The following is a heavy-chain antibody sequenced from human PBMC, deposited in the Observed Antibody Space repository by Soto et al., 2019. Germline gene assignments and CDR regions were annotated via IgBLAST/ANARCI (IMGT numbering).Heavy chain of an antibody. CDR2: IYYSGST. CDR3: ARQSRYCSGGSCYPSAEYFQH. Sequence: SETLSLTCTVSGGSISSSSYYWGWIRQPPGKGLEWIGSIYYSGSTYYNPSLKSRVTISVDTSKNQFSLMLSFVTAADTAVYYCARQSRYCSGGSCYPSAEYFQHWGQGTLVTVSS. D-gene: IGHD2-15*01. CDR1: GGSISSSSYY. V-gene: IGHV4-39*01. J-gene: IGHJ1*01.